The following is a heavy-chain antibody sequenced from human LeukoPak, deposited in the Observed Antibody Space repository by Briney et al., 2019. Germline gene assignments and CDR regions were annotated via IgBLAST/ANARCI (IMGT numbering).Heavy chain of an antibody. Sequence: SGTLSLTCAVSGGSISSSNWWSWVRQPPGKGLEWIGYIYHSGSTYYNPSLKRRVTISVDRSKNQFSLKLSSVTAADTAVYYCARAYYDILTGRNDAFDIWGQGTMVTVSS. D-gene: IGHD3-9*01. CDR1: GGSISSSNW. V-gene: IGHV4-4*02. J-gene: IGHJ3*02. CDR2: IYHSGST. CDR3: ARAYYDILTGRNDAFDI.